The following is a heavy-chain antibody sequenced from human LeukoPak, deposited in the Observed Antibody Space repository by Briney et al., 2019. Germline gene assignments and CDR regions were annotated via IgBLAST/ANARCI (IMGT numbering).Heavy chain of an antibody. CDR3: ARASESGYSYGFNY. D-gene: IGHD5-18*01. CDR1: GFTFSSYE. V-gene: IGHV3-48*03. Sequence: GGSLRLSCAASGFTFSSYEMNWVRQAPGKGLEWVSYISSSGSTIYYADSVKGRFTISRDNAKNSLYLQMNSLRADDTAVYYCARASESGYSYGFNYWGQGTLVTVSS. J-gene: IGHJ4*02. CDR2: ISSSGSTI.